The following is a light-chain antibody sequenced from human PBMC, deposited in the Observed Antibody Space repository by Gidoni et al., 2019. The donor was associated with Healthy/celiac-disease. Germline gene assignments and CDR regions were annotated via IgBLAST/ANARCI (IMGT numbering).Light chain of an antibody. CDR3: QQYGSSPRIT. CDR1: QSVSSSY. CDR2: GAS. V-gene: IGKV3-20*01. Sequence: ESVLTQSPGTLSLSPGERATLSCRASQSVSSSYLAWYQQKPGQAPRLLSYGASSRATGIPDRFSGSGSGTDFTLTISRLEPEDFAVYYCQQYGSSPRITFGQGTRLEIK. J-gene: IGKJ5*01.